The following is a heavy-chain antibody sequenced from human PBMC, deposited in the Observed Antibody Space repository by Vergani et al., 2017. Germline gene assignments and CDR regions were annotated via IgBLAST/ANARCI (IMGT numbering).Heavy chain of an antibody. CDR1: GGSISSGDYY. CDR2: IYYSGRT. Sequence: QVQLQESGPGLVKPSQTLSLTCTVSGGSISSGDYYLSWVRQPAGKGLEWIGRIYYSGRTDYNPSLESRVTISVDTSKNQFSLKLSSVTAADTAVYYCARGFSSSWYFDYWGQGTLVTVSS. CDR3: ARGFSSSWYFDY. D-gene: IGHD6-13*01. V-gene: IGHV4-61*02. J-gene: IGHJ4*02.